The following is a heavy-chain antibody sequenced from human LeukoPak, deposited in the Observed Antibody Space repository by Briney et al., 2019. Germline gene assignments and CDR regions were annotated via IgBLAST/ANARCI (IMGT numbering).Heavy chain of an antibody. CDR2: ISSGSNTI. Sequence: GGSLRLSCAASGFTFSSYAMSWVRQAPGKGLEWDSYISSGSNTIYYADSVKGRFTISRDNAKNSLYLQMNSLRAEDTAVYYCARAFYRGSVDYWGQGTLVTVSS. J-gene: IGHJ4*02. CDR3: ARAFYRGSVDY. V-gene: IGHV3-48*01. CDR1: GFTFSSYA. D-gene: IGHD3-3*02.